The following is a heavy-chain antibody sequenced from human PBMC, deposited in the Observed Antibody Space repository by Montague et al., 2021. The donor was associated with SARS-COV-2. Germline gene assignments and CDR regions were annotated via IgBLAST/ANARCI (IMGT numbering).Heavy chain of an antibody. J-gene: IGHJ5*02. V-gene: IGHV4-39*07. D-gene: IGHD3-16*01. CDR3: ARDGGTVITFLGVGYLRGGGNWFEP. Sequence: SETLSLTCTVSGGSISSSSYYWGWIRQPPGKGLEWIGNIFYSGSTFYNPSLKSRVTISVDTSRNQFSLKLSSVTAADTAVYYCARDGGTVITFLGVGYLRGGGNWFEPWGQGTLVTVSS. CDR2: IFYSGST. CDR1: GGSISSSSYY.